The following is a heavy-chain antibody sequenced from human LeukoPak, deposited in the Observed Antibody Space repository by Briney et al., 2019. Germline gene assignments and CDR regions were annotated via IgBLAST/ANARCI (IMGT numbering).Heavy chain of an antibody. CDR1: GFTFSSYG. V-gene: IGHV3-30*18. Sequence: GGSLILSCAASGFTFSSYGMHWVRQAPGKGLEWVAVISYDGSNKYYADSVKGRFTISRDNSKNTLYLQMNSLRAEDTAVYYCAKDSQYCGGDCYSYYYYGMDVWGQGTTVTVSS. CDR2: ISYDGSNK. CDR3: AKDSQYCGGDCYSYYYYGMDV. D-gene: IGHD2-21*02. J-gene: IGHJ6*02.